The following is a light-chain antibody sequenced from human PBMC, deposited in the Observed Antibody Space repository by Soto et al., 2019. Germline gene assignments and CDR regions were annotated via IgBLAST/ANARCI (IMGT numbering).Light chain of an antibody. V-gene: IGKV3-15*01. CDR3: QQYNNRHPLT. J-gene: IGKJ4*01. CDR2: GAS. Sequence: EIWMTQSPATLSVSPGERATLPCRASQSVGSKLAWYQQKPGQAPRLLIYGASTRATGIPARFSGSGSGTEFTLTISSLKSEDFAVYYCQQYNNRHPLTFGGGTKVDIK. CDR1: QSVGSK.